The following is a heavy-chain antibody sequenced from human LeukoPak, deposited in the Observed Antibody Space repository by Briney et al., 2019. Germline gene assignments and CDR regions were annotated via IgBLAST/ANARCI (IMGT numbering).Heavy chain of an antibody. CDR3: ARPSSGNYARSES. D-gene: IGHD1-26*01. CDR2: ISRDSTYK. CDR1: GFTFSTFN. J-gene: IGHJ5*02. Sequence: GGSLRLSCAASGFTFSTFNMTWARQAPGKGLEWVSFISRDSTYKYYADSVKGRFTISRDDANNTLYLQMNSLRAEDTAVYYCARPSSGNYARSESWGQGTLVTVSS. V-gene: IGHV3-21*05.